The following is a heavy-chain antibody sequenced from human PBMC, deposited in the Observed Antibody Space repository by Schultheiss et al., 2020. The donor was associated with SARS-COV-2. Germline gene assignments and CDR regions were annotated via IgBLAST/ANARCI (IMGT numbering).Heavy chain of an antibody. Sequence: GGSLRLSCAASGFTVSSNYMSWVRQAPGKGLEWVSTISGGSGSTYYADSVKGRFTISRDNAKNSLYLQMNSLRAEDTAVYYCARASYYYDSSGYYLDPWGQGTLVTAPQ. V-gene: IGHV3-21*01. CDR1: GFTVSSNY. D-gene: IGHD3-22*01. CDR2: ISGGSGST. CDR3: ARASYYYDSSGYYLDP. J-gene: IGHJ5*02.